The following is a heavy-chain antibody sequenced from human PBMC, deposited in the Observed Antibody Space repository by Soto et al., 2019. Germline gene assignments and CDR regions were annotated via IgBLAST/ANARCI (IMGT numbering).Heavy chain of an antibody. CDR3: AKVGQVLSLFPGGMDV. D-gene: IGHD2-21*01. V-gene: IGHV5-51*01. CDR2: IYPGDSET. J-gene: IGHJ6*02. CDR1: GYNFTRYW. Sequence: GESLKISCKGSGYNFTRYWIGWVRQMPGKGLEWMGIIYPGDSETRYSPSFQGQVTISADKSINTAYLQMNSLRTEDTALYYCAKVGQVLSLFPGGMDVWGQGTTVTVSS.